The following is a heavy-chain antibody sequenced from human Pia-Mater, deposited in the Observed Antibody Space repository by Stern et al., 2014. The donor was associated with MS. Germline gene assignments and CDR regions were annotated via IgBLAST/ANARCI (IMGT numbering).Heavy chain of an antibody. D-gene: IGHD6-13*01. J-gene: IGHJ6*02. CDR2: IWYDGSNK. CDR3: ARSSSPSPYYYYGMDV. Sequence: VPLEESGGGVVQPGRSLRLSCAASGFTLSSYGMHWVRQAPGKGLEWVAVIWYDGSNKNYADSVKGRFTISRDNSKDTLYLQMNSLRAEDTAVYYCARSSSPSPYYYYGMDVWGQGTTVTVSS. CDR1: GFTLSSYG. V-gene: IGHV3-33*01.